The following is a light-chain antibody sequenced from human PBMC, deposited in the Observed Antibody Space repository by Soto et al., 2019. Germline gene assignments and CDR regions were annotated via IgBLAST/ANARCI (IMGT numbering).Light chain of an antibody. J-gene: IGKJ1*01. CDR3: QQYNSYSWT. Sequence: DFQMSQYTSTVPASIGYGVTRSWRASQRIDGSLACYQLKPERSPKVIMTKTSILEGGVPPRFSGSVSGTEFTLTITNLQPEDFATYYRQQYNSYSWTFGQGTKVDI. V-gene: IGKV1-5*03. CDR1: QRIDGS. CDR2: KTS.